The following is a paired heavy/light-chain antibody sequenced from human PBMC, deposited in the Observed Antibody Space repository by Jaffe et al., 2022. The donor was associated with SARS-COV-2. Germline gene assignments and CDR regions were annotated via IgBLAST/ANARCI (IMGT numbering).Light chain of an antibody. CDR1: QSVNTY. CDR3: QQRSHWLFT. Sequence: EIVLTQSPATLSLSPGERATLSCRASQSVNTYIAWYQQKPGQPPRLLIYDGSNRPTGIPARFSGSGSGTDFTLTISSLEPEDFAVYYCQQRSHWLFTFGPGTKVDI. J-gene: IGKJ3*01. V-gene: IGKV3-11*01. CDR2: DGS.
Heavy chain of an antibody. J-gene: IGHJ5*02. CDR3: AKDHFGGYGKFDL. CDR1: GFTFSSYA. V-gene: IGHV3-23*04. CDR2: ISDSATTT. Sequence: EMQLVESGGGLVPPGGSLRLSCAGSGFTFSSYAMSWVRQTPDKGLHWLSSISDSATTTYYADSVKGRFTITRDNSQNILYLQMNSLRAEDTALYYCAKDHFGGYGKFDLWGQGALVTVSS. D-gene: IGHD5-12*01.